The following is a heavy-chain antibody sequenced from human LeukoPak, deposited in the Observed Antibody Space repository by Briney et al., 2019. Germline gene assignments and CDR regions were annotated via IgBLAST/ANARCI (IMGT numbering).Heavy chain of an antibody. D-gene: IGHD6-13*01. CDR1: GFTFSSXX. V-gene: IGHV3-33*01. CDR2: XWYDGTNQ. J-gene: IGHJ4*02. Sequence: PGGSLRLSCAASGFTFSSXXXXXXRQAPGKGLEXXXXXWYDGTNQNYADSVKGRFTXXRDNSKNTLYVQMNSLRAEDTAVYYCARFNMYPGGTSWYFDYWGQGSLVTVSS. CDR3: ARFNMYPGGTSWYFDY.